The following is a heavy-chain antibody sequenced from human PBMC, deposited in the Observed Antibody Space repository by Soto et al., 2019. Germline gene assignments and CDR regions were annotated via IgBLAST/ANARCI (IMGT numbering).Heavy chain of an antibody. Sequence: QVQLVESGGGVVQPGRSLRLSCAASGFTFSSYAMHWVRQAPGKGLEWVAVISYDGINKYYADSVKGRFTISRDNSKNTLYVQMNSLRAEDTAVYYWARGSRPIAATPYYGMDVWGQGTTVTVSS. D-gene: IGHD6-13*01. CDR1: GFTFSSYA. CDR2: ISYDGINK. CDR3: ARGSRPIAATPYYGMDV. V-gene: IGHV3-30-3*01. J-gene: IGHJ6*02.